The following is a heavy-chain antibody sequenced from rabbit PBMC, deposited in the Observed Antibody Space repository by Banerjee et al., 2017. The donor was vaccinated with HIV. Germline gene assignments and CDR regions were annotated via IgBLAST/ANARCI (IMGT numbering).Heavy chain of an antibody. CDR2: VYTGSSGGT. D-gene: IGHD5-1*01. V-gene: IGHV1S45*01. CDR3: ARSFTDDGEGGAPYGIYL. CDR1: GFSFSNFYY. J-gene: IGHJ6*01. Sequence: QEQLEESGGGLVQPGASLTLTCKASGFSFSNFYYMCWVRQAPGKGLEWIGCVYTGSSGGTYYASWAKGRFTISKTSSTTVTLQMPSLTAADTATYFCARSFTDDGEGGAPYGIYLWGPGTLVTVS.